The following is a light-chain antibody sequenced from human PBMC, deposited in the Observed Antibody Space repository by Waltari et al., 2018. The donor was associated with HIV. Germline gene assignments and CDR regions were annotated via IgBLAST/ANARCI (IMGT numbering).Light chain of an antibody. Sequence: DIVMTQSPESLAVSLGGRATIRCKSSQSVFYSSNNKNYLSWYQQKPGQPPKLIIYWASSRQSGVPDRFSGSGSGTDFTLTISSLQAEDVAVYFCQQTYTIPPTFGGGTKVEIK. CDR3: QQTYTIPPT. V-gene: IGKV4-1*01. CDR1: QSVFYSSNNKNY. CDR2: WAS. J-gene: IGKJ4*01.